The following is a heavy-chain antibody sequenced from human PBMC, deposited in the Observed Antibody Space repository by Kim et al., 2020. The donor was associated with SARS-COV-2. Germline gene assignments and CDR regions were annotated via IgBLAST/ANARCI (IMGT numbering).Heavy chain of an antibody. Sequence: ASVKVSCKASGYSFSMYGVSWVRQAPGQGLEWMGWISNHNGNTKYAPKAQGRVTMTADTSTTTAYMELRSLRLDDTAIYFCARVVPPAAGSFDIWGQGT. D-gene: IGHD2-2*01. CDR3: ARVVPPAAGSFDI. J-gene: IGHJ3*02. CDR1: GYSFSMYG. CDR2: ISNHNGNT. V-gene: IGHV1-18*01.